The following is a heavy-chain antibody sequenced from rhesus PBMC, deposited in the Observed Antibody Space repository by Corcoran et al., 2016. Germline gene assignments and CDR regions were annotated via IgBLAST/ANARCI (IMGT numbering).Heavy chain of an antibody. CDR1: GGSISSNY. D-gene: IGHD2-21*01. Sequence: QLQLQESGPGLVKPSETLSLTCAVSGGSISSNYLSWIRQPPGKGLEWIGRISGSGGSTDYNPTLKSRVTISTDTSKNQFSLKLSAVNAADTVVYYCATLVVVAMGGFDYWGQGVLVTVSS. V-gene: IGHV4-173*01. CDR2: ISGSGGST. J-gene: IGHJ4*01. CDR3: ATLVVVAMGGFDY.